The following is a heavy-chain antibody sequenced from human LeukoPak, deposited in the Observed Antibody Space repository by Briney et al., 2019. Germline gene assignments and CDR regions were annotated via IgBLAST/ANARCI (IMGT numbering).Heavy chain of an antibody. CDR3: AKDSIVGVTMNAFDI. CDR1: GFTFSSYA. V-gene: IGHV3-23*01. J-gene: IGHJ3*02. CDR2: ISGSGGST. Sequence: GGSLRLSCAASGFTFSSYAMSWVRQAPGKGLEWVLGISGSGGSTYYADSVKGRFTISRDNSKNTLYLQMNSLRAEDTAVYYCAKDSIVGVTMNAFDIWGQGTMVTVSS. D-gene: IGHD1-26*01.